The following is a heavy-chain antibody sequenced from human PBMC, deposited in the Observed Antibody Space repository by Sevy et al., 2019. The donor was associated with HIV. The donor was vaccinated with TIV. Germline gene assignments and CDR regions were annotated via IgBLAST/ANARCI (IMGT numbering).Heavy chain of an antibody. V-gene: IGHV4-30-2*01. D-gene: IGHD3-3*01. CDR3: ARAITIFGVLNLEYFDP. CDR1: GDSISSGGYS. J-gene: IGHJ5*02. CDR2: IYHSGNT. Sequence: SETLSLTCGVSGDSISSGGYSWSWIRQPPGKGLEWIGYIYHSGNTYYSPSLKSRVTISVDKSRNQFYLNLRSVTAADTAVYYCARAITIFGVLNLEYFDPWGQGTLVTVSS.